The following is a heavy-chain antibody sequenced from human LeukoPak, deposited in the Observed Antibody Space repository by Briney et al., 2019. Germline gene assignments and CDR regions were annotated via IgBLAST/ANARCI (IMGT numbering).Heavy chain of an antibody. D-gene: IGHD3-9*01. CDR3: AREGGYDILTGYYNWFDP. CDR1: GGSFGGYY. Sequence: SETLSLTCAVYGGSFGGYYWSWIRQPPGKGLEWIGEVNHSGSTNYNPSLKSRVTISVDTSKNQFSLKLSSVTAADTAVYYCAREGGYDILTGYYNWFDPWGQGTLVTVSS. CDR2: VNHSGST. V-gene: IGHV4-34*01. J-gene: IGHJ5*02.